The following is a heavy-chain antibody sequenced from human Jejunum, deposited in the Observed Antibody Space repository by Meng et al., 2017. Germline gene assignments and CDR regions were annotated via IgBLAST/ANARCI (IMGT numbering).Heavy chain of an antibody. CDR1: GYSFTNHW. CDR2: IYPDDSDV. D-gene: IGHD6-19*01. Sequence: GESLKISCKGSGYSFTNHWIGWVRQMPGKGLEWVAIIYPDDSDVRYNPSIQGKVTISADKSTSTPYLQWSSLEASDTAMYYCVRSSGWFYFDFWGQGTMVTVFS. CDR3: VRSSGWFYFDF. J-gene: IGHJ4*02. V-gene: IGHV5-51*01.